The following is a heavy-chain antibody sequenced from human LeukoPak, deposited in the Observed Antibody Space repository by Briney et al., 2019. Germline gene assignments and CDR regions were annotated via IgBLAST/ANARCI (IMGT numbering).Heavy chain of an antibody. V-gene: IGHV1-2*02. D-gene: IGHD3-10*01. CDR3: ARDYYYGSGSYSPRFDY. Sequence: ASVKVSCKASGYTFTGYYMHWVRQAPGQGLEWMGWINPNSGGTNYAQKLQGRVTMTTDTSTSTAYMELRSLRSDDTAVYYCARDYYYGSGSYSPRFDYWGQGTLVTVSS. J-gene: IGHJ4*02. CDR1: GYTFTGYY. CDR2: INPNSGGT.